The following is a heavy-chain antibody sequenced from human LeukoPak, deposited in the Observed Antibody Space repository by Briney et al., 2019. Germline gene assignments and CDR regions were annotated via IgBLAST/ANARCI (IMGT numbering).Heavy chain of an antibody. CDR3: ARLGITTDY. Sequence: SETLSLTCTVSGGSISSSSYYWGWIRQPPGKGLEWIGSIYYSGSTYYNPSLKSRVTISVDTSKNQFSLKLSSVTAADTAVYYCARLGITTDYWGQGTLVTVSS. J-gene: IGHJ4*02. CDR1: GGSISSSSYY. CDR2: IYYSGST. D-gene: IGHD3-10*01. V-gene: IGHV4-39*01.